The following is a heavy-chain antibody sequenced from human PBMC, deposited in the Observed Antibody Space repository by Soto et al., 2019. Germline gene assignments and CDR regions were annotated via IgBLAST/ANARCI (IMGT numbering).Heavy chain of an antibody. Sequence: SETLSLTCTVSGGSISSGGYYWGWIRQHPGKGLEWIGCIYYSGSTYYNPSLKSRITISVDTSKNQFSLKLSSVTAADTAVYYCARGPPLLWGQGTLVTVSS. J-gene: IGHJ4*02. CDR2: IYYSGST. CDR3: ARGPPLL. CDR1: GGSISSGGYY. V-gene: IGHV4-31*03.